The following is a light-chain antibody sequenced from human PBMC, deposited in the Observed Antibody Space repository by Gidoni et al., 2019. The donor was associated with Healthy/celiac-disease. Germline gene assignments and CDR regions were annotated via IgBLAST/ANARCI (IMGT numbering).Light chain of an antibody. CDR1: QSVSSSY. CDR3: QQYGSSPL. J-gene: IGKJ3*01. Sequence: IVLTQSPGTLSLSPGERATLSCRASQSVSSSYLAWYQQKPGQAPRLLIYGASSSATGIPDRFSGSGSGTDFTLTISRLEPEDFAVYYCQQYGSSPLFGPGTKVDIK. CDR2: GAS. V-gene: IGKV3-20*01.